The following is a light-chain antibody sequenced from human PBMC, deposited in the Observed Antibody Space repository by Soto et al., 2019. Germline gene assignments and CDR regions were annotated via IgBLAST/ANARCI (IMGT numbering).Light chain of an antibody. V-gene: IGKV1-39*01. CDR2: AAS. J-gene: IGKJ1*01. Sequence: DIQMTQSPSSLSASVGDRVTITCRASQSIVTYLNWYLKKPGKAPKLLIYAASNRATGTPDRFRGSGSGTDFNLTISRLDPEDFAMYDCQQYDTSTRTFGQGTKFDIK. CDR1: QSIVTY. CDR3: QQYDTSTRT.